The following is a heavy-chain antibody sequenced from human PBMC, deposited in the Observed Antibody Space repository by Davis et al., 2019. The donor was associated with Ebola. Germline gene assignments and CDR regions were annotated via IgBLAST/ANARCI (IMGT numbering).Heavy chain of an antibody. D-gene: IGHD4-23*01. Sequence: PGGSLRLSCAASGFTFYRYEMNWVRQAPGKGLEWISYISSTKDTIYYADSVKGRFTISRDNAKNLLSLQMTSLRVEDTAVYYCARQDGANSDAFDMWGQGTLVTVSS. CDR1: GFTFYRYE. CDR2: ISSTKDTI. CDR3: ARQDGANSDAFDM. V-gene: IGHV3-48*03. J-gene: IGHJ3*02.